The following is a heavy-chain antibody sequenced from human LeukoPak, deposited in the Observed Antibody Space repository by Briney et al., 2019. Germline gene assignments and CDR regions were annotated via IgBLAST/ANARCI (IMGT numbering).Heavy chain of an antibody. CDR2: ISYDGSNK. Sequence: PGRSLRLSCAASGFTFSSYAMHWVRQAPGKGLEWVTVISYDGSNKYYADSVKGRFTISRDNSKNTLYLQMNSLRAEDTAVYYCARRIAAAGKPAYYFDYWGQGTLVTVSS. J-gene: IGHJ4*02. V-gene: IGHV3-30*01. CDR3: ARRIAAAGKPAYYFDY. CDR1: GFTFSSYA. D-gene: IGHD6-13*01.